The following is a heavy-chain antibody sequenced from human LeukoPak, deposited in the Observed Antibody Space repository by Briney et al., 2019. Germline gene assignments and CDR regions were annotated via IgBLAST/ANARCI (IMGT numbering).Heavy chain of an antibody. CDR3: ATSSEPLRDALDI. V-gene: IGHV5-51*01. CDR2: IYPGDSDT. Sequence: GESLKISCKGSGYSFTSYWIGWVRQMPGKGLEWMGIIYPGDSDTRYSPSFQGQVTISADKSISTAYLQWSSLKASDTAMYYCATSSEPLRDALDIWGQGTMVTVSS. J-gene: IGHJ3*02. CDR1: GYSFTSYW. D-gene: IGHD6-19*01.